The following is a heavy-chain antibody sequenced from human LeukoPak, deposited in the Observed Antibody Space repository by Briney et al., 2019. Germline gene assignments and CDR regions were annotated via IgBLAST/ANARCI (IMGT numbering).Heavy chain of an antibody. D-gene: IGHD3-9*01. CDR2: IKQDGSEK. CDR1: GFTFSSYW. Sequence: GGSLRLSCAASGFTFSSYWMSWVRQAPGKGLEWVANIKQDGSEKYYVDSVKGRFTISRDNANNSLYLQMNSLRAEDTAVYYCARDWAYDILTGPNWFDPWGQGTLVTVAS. J-gene: IGHJ5*02. CDR3: ARDWAYDILTGPNWFDP. V-gene: IGHV3-7*01.